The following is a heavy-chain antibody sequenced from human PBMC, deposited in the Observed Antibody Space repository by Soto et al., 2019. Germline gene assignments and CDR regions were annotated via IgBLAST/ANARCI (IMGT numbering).Heavy chain of an antibody. CDR3: AGIFWFGDLLFDY. CDR2: IHYRGST. V-gene: IGHV4-39*01. Sequence: HLQLQEWRPGLVKPSGTLSLTCPVSDDSITSGAYYWGLIRQPPGKGLEWIGTIHYRGSTYYNPPLKCRVTMSLVTSKNQYSLRLSSVTAADTAVYFCAGIFWFGDLLFDYWGPGTLVTVSS. D-gene: IGHD3-10*01. J-gene: IGHJ4*02. CDR1: DDSITSGAYY.